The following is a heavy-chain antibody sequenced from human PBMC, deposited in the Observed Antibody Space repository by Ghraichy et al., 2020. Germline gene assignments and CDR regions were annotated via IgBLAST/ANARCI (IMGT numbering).Heavy chain of an antibody. CDR1: GHTFTGYY. Sequence: ASVNVSCKASGHTFTGYYMHWVRQAPGQGLEWMGWINPNNGGTKYAQKFQGRVTMASDSSVSTAYMELSSLRSDDTAIYYCARPGAYYFAYWGQGTLVTVSS. CDR2: INPNNGGT. V-gene: IGHV1-2*02. CDR3: ARPGAYYFAY. J-gene: IGHJ4*02.